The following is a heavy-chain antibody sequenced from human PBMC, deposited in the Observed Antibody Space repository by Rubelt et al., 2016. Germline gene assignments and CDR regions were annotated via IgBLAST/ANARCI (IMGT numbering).Heavy chain of an antibody. CDR1: GVAVRTGGYY. V-gene: IGHV4-31*03. CDR3: AGDRGDSTGRIDC. Sequence: QVQLQESGPGLVKPSQTLSLTCSVSGVAVRTGGYYWSWIRQHPWKGLAWIGYIFNSWSTSYNPSLKSRVTISVDTSKNQFYLNLSSVTAADTAVYYCAGDRGDSTGRIDCWGQGTLVSVSS. D-gene: IGHD3-22*01. CDR2: IFNSWST. J-gene: IGHJ4*02.